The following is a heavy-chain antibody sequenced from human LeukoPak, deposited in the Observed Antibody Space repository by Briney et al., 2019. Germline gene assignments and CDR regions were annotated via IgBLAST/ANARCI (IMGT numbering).Heavy chain of an antibody. V-gene: IGHV6-1*01. D-gene: IGHD2-21*01. J-gene: IGHJ6*02. CDR3: ARAHKTYYYYCMDV. CDR2: TNYKSKRHN. CDR1: GDSVSSNTAA. Sequence: QTPSLTCALSGDSVSSNTAAWEWSSQSPSKCLEWPVRTNYKSKRHNHYAVSVKSRITINPDTSQPQFSLQLNSVTPEDTAVYYCARAHKTYYYYCMDVWGQGTKVTVSS.